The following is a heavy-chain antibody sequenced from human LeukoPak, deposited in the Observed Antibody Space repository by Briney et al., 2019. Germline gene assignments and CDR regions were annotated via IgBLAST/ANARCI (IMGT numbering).Heavy chain of an antibody. CDR3: ARESVNGYYGP. CDR1: GGSISSYY. D-gene: IGHD3-9*01. CDR2: IYYSGGT. J-gene: IGHJ5*02. Sequence: SETLSLTCTVSGGSISSYYWSWIRQPPGKGLEWIGYIYYSGGTNYNPSLKSRVTISVDTSKNQFSLKLSSVTAADTAVYYCARESVNGYYGPWGQGTLVTVSS. V-gene: IGHV4-59*01.